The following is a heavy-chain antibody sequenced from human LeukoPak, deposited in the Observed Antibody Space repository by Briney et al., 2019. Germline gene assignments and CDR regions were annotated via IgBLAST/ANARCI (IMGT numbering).Heavy chain of an antibody. CDR2: IYYSGST. CDR1: GGSISSYY. Sequence: SETLSLTCTVSGGSISSYYWSWIRQPPGKGLEWIGYIYYSGSTNYNPSLKSRVTISVDTSKTQFSLKLSSVTAADTAVYYCARGEMATITVFDSWGQGTLVTVSS. D-gene: IGHD5-24*01. J-gene: IGHJ4*02. CDR3: ARGEMATITVFDS. V-gene: IGHV4-59*08.